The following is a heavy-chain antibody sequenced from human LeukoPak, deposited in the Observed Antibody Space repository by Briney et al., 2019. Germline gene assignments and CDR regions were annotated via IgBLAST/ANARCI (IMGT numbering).Heavy chain of an antibody. J-gene: IGHJ4*02. V-gene: IGHV3-11*06. CDR2: ISSSSTYT. CDR3: ARAFDY. Sequence: GGSLRLSCAASGFTFSSYAMTWIRQAPGKGLEWVSYISSSSTYTNYADSVQGRFTISRDNAKNSLYLRMNSLGAEDTAVYYCARAFDYWGQGTLVAVSS. CDR1: GFTFSSYA.